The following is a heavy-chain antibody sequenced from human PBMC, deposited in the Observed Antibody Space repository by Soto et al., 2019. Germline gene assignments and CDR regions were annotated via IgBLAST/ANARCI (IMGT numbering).Heavy chain of an antibody. CDR2: IDDANSA. CDR1: GFNFRTYA. V-gene: IGHV3-23*05. J-gene: IGHJ4*02. CDR3: TKRPMCAGDCWFFDD. Sequence: EVRLLESGGGSEQPGGSLRLSCAESGFNFRTYAMYWVRQAPGKGLEWDSAIDDANSAYYADSVKGRFIISRDNSRNTLYLQMDGLRVEDTAIYFCTKRPMCAGDCWFFDDWGQGILVTVSS. D-gene: IGHD2-21*02.